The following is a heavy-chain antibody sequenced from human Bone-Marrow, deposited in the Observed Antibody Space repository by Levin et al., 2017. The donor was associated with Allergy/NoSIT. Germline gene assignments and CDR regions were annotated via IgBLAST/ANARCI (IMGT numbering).Heavy chain of an antibody. CDR3: AADLRLSGRYNN. J-gene: IGHJ4*02. V-gene: IGHV1-58*01. Sequence: VASVKVSCKAAGFTFSSSGVQWVRQARGQRLEWIGWIAVASGNTNSAQKFQGRVTITGDMSTSTAYMELRSLRPEDTAVYYCAADLRLSGRYNNWGQGTLVTVSS. D-gene: IGHD1-20*01. CDR2: IAVASGNT. CDR1: GFTFSSSG.